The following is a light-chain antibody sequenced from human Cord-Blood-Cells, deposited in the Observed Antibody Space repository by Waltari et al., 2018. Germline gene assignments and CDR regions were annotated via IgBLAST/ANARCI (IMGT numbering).Light chain of an antibody. CDR1: SGSVSTSYY. CDR3: VLYMGSGSWV. V-gene: IGLV8-61*01. Sequence: QTVVTQEPSFSVSPGGTVTLTCGLSSGSVSTSYYPSWYQQTPGQAPRTLIYSTNTRSSGVPDRFSSSILGNKAALTITGAQADDESDYYCVLYMGSGSWVFGGGTKLTVL. J-gene: IGLJ3*02. CDR2: STN.